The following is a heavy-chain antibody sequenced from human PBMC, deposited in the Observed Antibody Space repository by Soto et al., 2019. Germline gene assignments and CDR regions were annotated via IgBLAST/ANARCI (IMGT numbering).Heavy chain of an antibody. CDR2: ISGSGGST. CDR1: GFTFSTYA. J-gene: IGHJ4*02. V-gene: IGHV3-23*01. Sequence: EVQLLESGGCLVQTGGSLRLSCAASGFTFSTYAMSWVRQAPGKGLEWVSAISGSGGSTYYADPVKGRFTISRDNSKNTLYLQMNSLRGEDTAVYYCAKGRVWFGEVSGDSWGQGTLVTVSS. D-gene: IGHD3-10*01. CDR3: AKGRVWFGEVSGDS.